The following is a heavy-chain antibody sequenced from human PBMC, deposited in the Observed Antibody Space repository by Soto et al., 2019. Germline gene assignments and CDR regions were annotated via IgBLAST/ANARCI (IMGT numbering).Heavy chain of an antibody. V-gene: IGHV3-53*01. Sequence: LSLTCAASGFTVSSNYMSWVRQAPGKGLEWVSVIYSGGSTYYTDSVKGRFTISRDNSKNTLYLQMNSLRAEDTAVYYCARGPEDYYYYYGMDVWGQGTTVTVSS. CDR3: ARGPEDYYYYYGMDV. CDR1: GFTVSSNY. CDR2: IYSGGST. J-gene: IGHJ6*02.